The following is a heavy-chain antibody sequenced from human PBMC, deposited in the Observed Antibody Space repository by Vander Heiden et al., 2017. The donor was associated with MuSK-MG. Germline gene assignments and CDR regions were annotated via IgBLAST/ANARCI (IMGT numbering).Heavy chain of an antibody. D-gene: IGHD4-17*01. CDR2: IYTSGST. CDR1: GGSISSGSYY. Sequence: QVQLQESGPGLVKPSQTLSLTCTVSGGSISSGSYYWSWIRQPVGKGLEWIGRIYTSGSTNYNPSLKSRVTISVDTSKNQFSLKLSSVTAADTAVYYCATTTVTTEEDWFDPWGQGTLVTVSS. V-gene: IGHV4-61*02. J-gene: IGHJ5*02. CDR3: ATTTVTTEEDWFDP.